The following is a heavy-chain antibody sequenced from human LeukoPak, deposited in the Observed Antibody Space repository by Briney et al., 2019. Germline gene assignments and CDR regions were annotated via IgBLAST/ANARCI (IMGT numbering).Heavy chain of an antibody. CDR2: IYHSGST. D-gene: IGHD2-15*01. Sequence: SETLSLTCAVSGYSISSGYYWGWIRQPPGKGLEWIGSIYHSGSTYYDPSLKSRVTISVDTSKNQFSLKLSSVTAADTAVYDCARHALGYCSGGSCLNWFDPWGQGTLVTVSS. CDR3: ARHALGYCSGGSCLNWFDP. J-gene: IGHJ5*02. CDR1: GYSISSGYY. V-gene: IGHV4-38-2*01.